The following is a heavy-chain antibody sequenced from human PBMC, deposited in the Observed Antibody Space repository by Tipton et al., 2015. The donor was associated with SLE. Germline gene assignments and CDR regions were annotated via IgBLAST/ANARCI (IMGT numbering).Heavy chain of an antibody. D-gene: IGHD4-23*01. J-gene: IGHJ3*02. CDR2: IYYSGST. CDR3: ARETVTKDAFDI. CDR1: GGSFSGYY. V-gene: IGHV4-34*11. Sequence: TLSLTCAVYGGSFSGYYWSWIRQPPGKGLEWIGSIYYSGSTNYNPSLKSRVTISVDTSKNQFSLKLSSVTAADTAVYYCARETVTKDAFDIWGQGTMVTVSS.